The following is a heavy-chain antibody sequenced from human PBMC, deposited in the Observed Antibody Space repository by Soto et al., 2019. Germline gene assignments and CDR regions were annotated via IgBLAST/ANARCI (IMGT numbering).Heavy chain of an antibody. CDR3: ALRTYYYDSSGYYQ. J-gene: IGHJ4*02. CDR2: INHSGST. CDR1: GWSFSSYY. D-gene: IGHD3-22*01. Sequence: SETLSLTCAVYGWSFSSYYWGWIRQPPGKGLEWIGEINHSGSTNYNPSLKSRVTISVDTSKNQFSLKLSSVTAADTAVYYCALRTYYYDSSGYYQWGQGTLVTVSS. V-gene: IGHV4-34*01.